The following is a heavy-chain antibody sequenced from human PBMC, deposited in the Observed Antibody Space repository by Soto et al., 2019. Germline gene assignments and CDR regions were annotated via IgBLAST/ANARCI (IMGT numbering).Heavy chain of an antibody. J-gene: IGHJ4*02. CDR1: GYTFNNYA. V-gene: IGHV1-3*01. Sequence: QVQLVQSGAEVKSPAASVKVSCKASGYTFNNYAIHWLRQAPGQRLEWLGWINGGNGNTKYSQQLQGRVTITKDTSASTAYMELSSLRSDDTAVYYCARRRGGDYGDYYYDYWGQGTLVTVSA. CDR3: ARRRGGDYGDYYYDY. CDR2: INGGNGNT. D-gene: IGHD4-17*01.